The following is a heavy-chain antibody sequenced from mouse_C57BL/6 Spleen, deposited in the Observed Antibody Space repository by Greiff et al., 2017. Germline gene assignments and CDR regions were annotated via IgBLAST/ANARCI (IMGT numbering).Heavy chain of an antibody. J-gene: IGHJ2*01. D-gene: IGHD1-1*01. CDR3: AILITTVVATD. CDR1: GYTFTSYW. Sequence: QVQLKQPGAELVKPGASVKVSCKASGYTFTSYWMHWVKQRPGQGLEWIGRIHPSDSDTNYNQKFKGKATLTVDKSSSTAYMQLSSLTSEDSAVYYCAILITTVVATDWGQGTTLTVSS. V-gene: IGHV1-74*01. CDR2: IHPSDSDT.